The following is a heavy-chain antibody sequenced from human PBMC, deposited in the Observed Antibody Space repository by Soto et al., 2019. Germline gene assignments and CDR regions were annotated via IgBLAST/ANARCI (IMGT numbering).Heavy chain of an antibody. D-gene: IGHD5-12*01. CDR2: MNPNSGNT. J-gene: IGHJ4*02. V-gene: IGHV1-8*01. CDR1: GYTFTSYD. CDR3: ARGYLRGFSGYEPFDY. Sequence: ASVKVSCKASGYTFTSYDINWVRQATGQGLEWMGWMNPNSGNTGYAQKFQGRVTVTRNTSISTAYMELSSLRSEDTAVYYCARGYLRGFSGYEPFDYWGQGTPVTVSS.